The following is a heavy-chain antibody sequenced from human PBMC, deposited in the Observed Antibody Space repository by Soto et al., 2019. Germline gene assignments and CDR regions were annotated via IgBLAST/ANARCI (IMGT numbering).Heavy chain of an antibody. CDR3: ARSLPSGWYWGPQY. D-gene: IGHD6-19*01. J-gene: IGHJ4*02. Sequence: GGSLRLSCAASGFTFSSYGMHWVRQAPGKGLEWVAVLPYDGSNKNYADSVKGRFTISRDNSKNTLYLQMNSLRADDTAVYYCARSLPSGWYWGPQYWGQGTLVTVSS. CDR1: GFTFSSYG. CDR2: LPYDGSNK. V-gene: IGHV3-30*03.